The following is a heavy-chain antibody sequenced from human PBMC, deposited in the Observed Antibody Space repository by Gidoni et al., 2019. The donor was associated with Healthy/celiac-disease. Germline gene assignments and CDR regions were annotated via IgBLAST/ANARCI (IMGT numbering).Heavy chain of an antibody. CDR2: IYYSGST. D-gene: IGHD6-13*01. CDR1: GCSISSYY. J-gene: IGHJ4*02. Sequence: QVQLPESGPGLVKPSETLSLTCTVSGCSISSYYWSWIRQPPGKGLEWIGYIYYSGSTNYNPSLKSRVTISVDTSKNQFSLKLSSVTAADTAVYYCAREAAAGQHFDYWGQGTLVTVSS. CDR3: AREAAAGQHFDY. V-gene: IGHV4-59*01.